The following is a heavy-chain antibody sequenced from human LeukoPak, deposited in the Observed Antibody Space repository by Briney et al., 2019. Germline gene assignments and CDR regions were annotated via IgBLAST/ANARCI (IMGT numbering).Heavy chain of an antibody. Sequence: GGSLRLSCAASGFTLRRYGMSWVRQAPGKGLEWVSAISGSGGNTFYGDSVKGRFTISRDNSKNTLYLQVNSLRAEDTAVYYCARTWGFDYWGQGTLVTVSS. V-gene: IGHV3-23*01. CDR2: ISGSGGNT. CDR1: GFTLRRYG. CDR3: ARTWGFDY. D-gene: IGHD3-16*01. J-gene: IGHJ4*02.